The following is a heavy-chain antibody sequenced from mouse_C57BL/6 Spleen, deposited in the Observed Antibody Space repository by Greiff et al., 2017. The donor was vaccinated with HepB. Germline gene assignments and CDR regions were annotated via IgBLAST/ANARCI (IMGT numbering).Heavy chain of an antibody. CDR1: GFTFSDYG. CDR2: ISNLAYSI. Sequence: EVQRVESGGGLVQPGGSLKLSCAASGFTFSDYGMAWVRQAPRKGPEWVAFISNLAYSIYYADTVTGRFPISRENAKNTLYLEMSSLRSEDTAMYYCARGGTGTSEYYFDYWGQGTTLTVSS. CDR3: ARGGTGTSEYYFDY. V-gene: IGHV5-15*01. J-gene: IGHJ2*01. D-gene: IGHD4-1*01.